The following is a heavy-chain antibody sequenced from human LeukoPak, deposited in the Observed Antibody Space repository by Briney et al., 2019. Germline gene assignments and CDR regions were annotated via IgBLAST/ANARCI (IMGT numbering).Heavy chain of an antibody. Sequence: ASAKVSCKPSGYSFTTYGISWVRQAPGQGLEWMGWISPYNGATNYAQKLQGRVTMTTDTSTSTAYMELRSLRSDDTAIYYCVRDQNWASYYFDSWGQGTLVTVSS. V-gene: IGHV1-18*01. D-gene: IGHD7-27*01. CDR2: ISPYNGAT. CDR3: VRDQNWASYYFDS. J-gene: IGHJ4*02. CDR1: GYSFTTYG.